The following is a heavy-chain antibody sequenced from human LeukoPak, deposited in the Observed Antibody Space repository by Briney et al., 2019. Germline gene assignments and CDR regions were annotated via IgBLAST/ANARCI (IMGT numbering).Heavy chain of an antibody. Sequence: PSETLSLTCAVYGGSFGGYYWSWIRQPPGKGLEWIGEINHSGSTNYNPSLKSRVTISVDTSKDQFSLKLSSVTAADTAVYYCARVGSGSYFSPYYFDYWGQGTLVTVSS. V-gene: IGHV4-34*01. CDR2: INHSGST. CDR3: ARVGSGSYFSPYYFDY. CDR1: GGSFGGYY. J-gene: IGHJ4*02. D-gene: IGHD1-26*01.